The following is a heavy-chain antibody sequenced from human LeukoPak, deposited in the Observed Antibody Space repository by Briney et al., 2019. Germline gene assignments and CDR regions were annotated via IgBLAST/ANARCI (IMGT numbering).Heavy chain of an antibody. V-gene: IGHV3-33*06. J-gene: IGHJ4*02. CDR3: AKGGITPDY. CDR2: IWYDGSDK. CDR1: GFTFSDSG. D-gene: IGHD4-23*01. Sequence: GGSLRLSCAASGFTFSDSGMHWVRQAPGKGLEWVAIIWYDGSDKYYAESVKGRFTVSRDNSKNTLYLQMNSLRAEDTAVYYCAKGGITPDYWGQGTLVAVSA.